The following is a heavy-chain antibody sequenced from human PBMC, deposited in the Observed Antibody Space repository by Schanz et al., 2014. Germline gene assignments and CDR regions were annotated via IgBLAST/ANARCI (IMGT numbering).Heavy chain of an antibody. D-gene: IGHD3-10*01. CDR3: ARGIITMVRGGDVGAFDI. V-gene: IGHV3-33*01. CDR2: MSYDGSSK. CDR1: GFTFRSYG. Sequence: QVQLVESGGGVVQPGRSLRLSCAASGFTFRSYGMHWVRQAPGKGLEWVALMSYDGSSKNHADSVQGRFTISRDNSKNALYLQMDSLRAEDTAVYYCARGIITMVRGGDVGAFDIWGQGTMVTVSS. J-gene: IGHJ3*02.